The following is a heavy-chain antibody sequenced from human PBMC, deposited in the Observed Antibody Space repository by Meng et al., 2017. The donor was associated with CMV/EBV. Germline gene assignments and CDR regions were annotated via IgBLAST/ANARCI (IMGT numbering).Heavy chain of an antibody. CDR1: GGSISSYY. V-gene: IGHV4-4*07. Sequence: VPPPWPAPGLVKPSETLSLTCTVSGGSISSYYWSWIRQPAGKRLEWIGRIYTSGSTNYNPSLKSRVTMSVDTSKNQFSLKLSSVTAADTAVYYCARRGDTAMVVGIDYWGQGTLVTVSS. CDR2: IYTSGST. D-gene: IGHD5-18*01. J-gene: IGHJ4*02. CDR3: ARRGDTAMVVGIDY.